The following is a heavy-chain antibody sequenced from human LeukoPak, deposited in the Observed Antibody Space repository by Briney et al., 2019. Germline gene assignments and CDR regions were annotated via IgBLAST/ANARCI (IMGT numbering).Heavy chain of an antibody. V-gene: IGHV1-18*01. CDR3: ARATYYYDSSGYSIPFDY. D-gene: IGHD3-22*01. Sequence: ASVKVSCKASGYTFTSYGISWVRQAPGQGLEWMGWISAYNGNTNYAQKLQGRVTITADKSTSTAYMELSSLRSEDTAVYYCARATYYYDSSGYSIPFDYWGQGTLVTVSS. CDR1: GYTFTSYG. CDR2: ISAYNGNT. J-gene: IGHJ4*02.